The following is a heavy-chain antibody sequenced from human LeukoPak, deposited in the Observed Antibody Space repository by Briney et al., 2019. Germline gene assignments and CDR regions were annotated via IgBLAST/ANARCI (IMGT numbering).Heavy chain of an antibody. CDR1: GGSVSTSDYY. Sequence: PSETLSLTGTVSGGSVSTSDYYWGWIRQSPVKGLEWIGDVFYTGKTNYNPSLRGRATISIDTSKNQFSLKLTYVTAADSAVYYCARVFDSWGQGTLVTVSS. CDR2: VFYTGKT. CDR3: ARVFDS. V-gene: IGHV4-39*07. J-gene: IGHJ4*02.